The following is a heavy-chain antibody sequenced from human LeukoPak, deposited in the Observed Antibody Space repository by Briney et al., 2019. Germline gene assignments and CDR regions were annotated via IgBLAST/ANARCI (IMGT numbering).Heavy chain of an antibody. D-gene: IGHD3-16*01. CDR1: GGTFSSYA. J-gene: IGHJ6*03. V-gene: IGHV1-69*13. CDR2: IIPIFGTA. CDR3: ARVGAITGRYYYYMDV. Sequence: SVKVSCKASGGTFSSYAISWVRQAPGQGLEWMGGIIPIFGTANYAQKFQGRVTITADESTSTAYMELSSLRSEDTAVYYCARVGAITGRYYYYMDVWGKGTTVTVSS.